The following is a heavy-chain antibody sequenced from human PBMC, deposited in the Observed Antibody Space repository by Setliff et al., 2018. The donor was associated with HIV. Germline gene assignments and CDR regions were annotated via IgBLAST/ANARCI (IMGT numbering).Heavy chain of an antibody. J-gene: IGHJ4*02. V-gene: IGHV1-46*01. CDR3: ARDWEFLDYYDSSGHPEYYLDY. D-gene: IGHD3-22*01. Sequence: GASVKVSCKPSGYSSTNHYMHWVRQAPGQGLEWMGIIKPSGGSTSYARQFQGRVTMTRDTSTSTVYMELSSLRSEDTAVYYCARDWEFLDYYDSSGHPEYYLDYWGQGTLVTVSS. CDR2: IKPSGGST. CDR1: GYSSTNHY.